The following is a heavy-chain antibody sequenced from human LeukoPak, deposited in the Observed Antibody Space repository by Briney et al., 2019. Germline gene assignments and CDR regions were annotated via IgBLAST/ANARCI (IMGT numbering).Heavy chain of an antibody. Sequence: GGSLRLSCAASVFTFSLYSMNWVRQAPGKGLEWVSYITSGSSTTYYADSVRGRFTISRDNAKNSLFLQMNSLRAEDTAVYYCARDGGGDYWGQGTLVTVSS. CDR1: VFTFSLYS. CDR3: ARDGGGDY. V-gene: IGHV3-48*01. CDR2: ITSGSSTT. J-gene: IGHJ4*02. D-gene: IGHD3-16*01.